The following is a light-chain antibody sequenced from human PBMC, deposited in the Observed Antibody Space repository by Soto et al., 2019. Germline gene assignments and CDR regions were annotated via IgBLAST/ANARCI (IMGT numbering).Light chain of an antibody. J-gene: IGKJ1*01. Sequence: EIVMTQSPATLSASPGERVTLSCRVSQSVSGNLAWYQQKPGQAPRLLIYGAVTRATGIPARFSGRGSGTEFTLTITSLQSEDFAVYFCQQYNGCLWTFGQGTKVEI. V-gene: IGKV3D-15*01. CDR2: GAV. CDR3: QQYNGCLWT. CDR1: QSVSGN.